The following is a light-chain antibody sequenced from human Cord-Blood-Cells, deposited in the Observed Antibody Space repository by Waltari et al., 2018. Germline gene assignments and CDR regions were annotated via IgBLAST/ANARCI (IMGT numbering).Light chain of an antibody. CDR1: SSDVGRYNL. Sequence: QSALTQPASVSGSPGQSIPITFTGISSDVGRYNLVSWYQQHPGKAPKLMIYEGSKRPSGVSNRFSGSKSGNTASLTISGLQAEDEADYYCCSYAGSSTWVFGGGTKLTVL. J-gene: IGLJ3*02. CDR2: EGS. CDR3: CSYAGSSTWV. V-gene: IGLV2-23*01.